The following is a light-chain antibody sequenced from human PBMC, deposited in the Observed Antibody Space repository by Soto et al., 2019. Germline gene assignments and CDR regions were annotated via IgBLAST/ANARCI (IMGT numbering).Light chain of an antibody. J-gene: IGKJ1*01. Sequence: DIQMTQSPSTLSASVGDRVTITCRASQSISSWLAWYQQKPGRAPQLLIYKESSLQSGVPSTCSGSGSVTEFTLTISSLQPDDFATYYCQQYNSYPWTFGQGTKVEIK. CDR1: QSISSW. CDR2: KES. V-gene: IGKV1-5*03. CDR3: QQYNSYPWT.